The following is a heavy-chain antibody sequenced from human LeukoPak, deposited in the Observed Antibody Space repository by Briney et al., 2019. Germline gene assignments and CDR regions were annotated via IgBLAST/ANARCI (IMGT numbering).Heavy chain of an antibody. CDR2: IYTTGST. CDR1: GGSIGSYY. V-gene: IGHV4-4*07. CDR3: ARGAGDDLDY. J-gene: IGHJ4*02. D-gene: IGHD7-27*01. Sequence: KASETLSLTCTLSGGSIGSYYWSWIRQPAGKGLEWIGRIYTTGSTNYNPSLKSRVTMSSDTSKNQLSLKLTSVTAADTAVYYCARGAGDDLDYWGQGTLVSVSS.